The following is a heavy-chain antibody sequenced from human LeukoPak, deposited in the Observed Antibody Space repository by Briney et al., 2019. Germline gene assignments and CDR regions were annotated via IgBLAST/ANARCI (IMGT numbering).Heavy chain of an antibody. V-gene: IGHV1-69*13. Sequence: ASVKVSCKASGGTFSSYAISWVRQAPGQGLEWMGGIIPIFGTANYAQKFQGRVTITADESTSTAYMELSSLRSEDTAVYYCASPQFWSGPLGTKGFDYWGQGTLVTVSS. CDR2: IIPIFGTA. J-gene: IGHJ4*02. CDR1: GGTFSSYA. D-gene: IGHD3-3*01. CDR3: ASPQFWSGPLGTKGFDY.